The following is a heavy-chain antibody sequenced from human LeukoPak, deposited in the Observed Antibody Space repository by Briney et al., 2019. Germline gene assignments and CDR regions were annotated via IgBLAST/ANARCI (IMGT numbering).Heavy chain of an antibody. V-gene: IGHV1-24*01. CDR2: FDPEDGET. CDR3: ATDLGKWELPSY. CDR1: GYTLTELS. D-gene: IGHD1-26*01. Sequence: ASVKVPCKVSGYTLTELSMHWVRQAPGKGLEWMGGFDPEDGETIYAQKFQGRVTMTEDTSTDTAYMELSSLRSEDTAVYYCATDLGKWELPSYWGQGTLVTVSS. J-gene: IGHJ4*02.